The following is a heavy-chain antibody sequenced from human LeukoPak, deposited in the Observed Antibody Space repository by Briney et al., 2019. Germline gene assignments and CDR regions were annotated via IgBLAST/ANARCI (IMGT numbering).Heavy chain of an antibody. Sequence: ASVKVSCKASGYNFISYGISWVRQAPGQGLEWMGIINPSGGSTSYAQKFQGRVTMTRDTSTSTVYMELSSLRSEDTAVYYCARAGYDSSGYYSYWGQGTLVTASS. V-gene: IGHV1-46*01. D-gene: IGHD3-22*01. J-gene: IGHJ4*02. CDR1: GYNFISYG. CDR3: ARAGYDSSGYYSY. CDR2: INPSGGST.